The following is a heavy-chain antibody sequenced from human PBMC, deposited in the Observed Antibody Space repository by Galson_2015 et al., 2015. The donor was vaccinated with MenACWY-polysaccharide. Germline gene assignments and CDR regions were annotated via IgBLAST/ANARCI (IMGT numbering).Heavy chain of an antibody. D-gene: IGHD3-3*01. V-gene: IGHV3-74*01. J-gene: IGHJ6*01. Sequence: SLRLSCAASEFDFSTYWMHWVRHVPGKGPVWVSRINSDETSTSYADSVKGRFSISRDNAKSTLYLQMNSLRAEDTAVYYCARGHYDLWSSYRHYYFGLDVWGQGTTVTVSS. CDR2: INSDETST. CDR3: ARGHYDLWSSYRHYYFGLDV. CDR1: EFDFSTYW.